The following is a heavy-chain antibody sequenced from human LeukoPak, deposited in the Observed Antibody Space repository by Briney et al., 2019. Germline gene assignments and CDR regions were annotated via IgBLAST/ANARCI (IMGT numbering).Heavy chain of an antibody. D-gene: IGHD6-13*01. J-gene: IGHJ6*03. V-gene: IGHV3-23*01. CDR1: GFTFSSYA. Sequence: GGFLRLSCAASGFTFSSYAMSWVRQAPGKGLEWVSAISGSGGSTYYADSVKGRFTISRDNSKNTLYLQMNSLRAEDTAVYYCARDPSSWYYYYMDVWGKGTTVTVSS. CDR2: ISGSGGST. CDR3: ARDPSSWYYYYMDV.